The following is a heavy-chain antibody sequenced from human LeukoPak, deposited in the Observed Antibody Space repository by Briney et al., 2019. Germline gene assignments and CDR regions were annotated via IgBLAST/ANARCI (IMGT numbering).Heavy chain of an antibody. J-gene: IGHJ4*02. V-gene: IGHV3-72*01. D-gene: IGHD3-22*01. CDR1: GFTLSDHY. CDR2: IRSKANSYST. CDR3: ARAGDYYSTGDC. Sequence: GGSLRLSCAASGFTLSDHYMDWVRPARGKLLGWVARIRSKANSYSTEYDASVNGRFTISIDDSKNSLYLQMNYLKTEDTAIYYCARAGDYYSTGDCWGQGPLVTVSS.